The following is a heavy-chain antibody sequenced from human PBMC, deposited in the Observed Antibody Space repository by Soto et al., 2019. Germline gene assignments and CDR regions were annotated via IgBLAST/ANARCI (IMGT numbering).Heavy chain of an antibody. CDR1: GFTFSSYG. J-gene: IGHJ6*02. Sequence: GGSLRLSCAASGFTFSSYGMHWVSQAPGKGLEWVAVISYDGSNKYYADSVKGRFTISRDNSKNTLYLQMNSLRAEDTAVYYCAKDPRMTTVTLGGMDVWGQGTTVTVSS. V-gene: IGHV3-30*18. CDR2: ISYDGSNK. D-gene: IGHD4-4*01. CDR3: AKDPRMTTVTLGGMDV.